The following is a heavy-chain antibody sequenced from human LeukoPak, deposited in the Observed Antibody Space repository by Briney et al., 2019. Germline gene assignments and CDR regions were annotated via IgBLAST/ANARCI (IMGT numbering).Heavy chain of an antibody. Sequence: GGSLRLSCAASGFIFSTYAMHWVRQSPDKGLEWVASISYDGSFKYYVDSVKGRFTISRDNSKNTLYLQMNSLRPEDKAVYYCAKGLRLDLGELSTFDYWGQGTLVTVSS. D-gene: IGHD3-16*02. CDR3: AKGLRLDLGELSTFDY. CDR1: GFIFSTYA. CDR2: ISYDGSFK. V-gene: IGHV3-30*18. J-gene: IGHJ4*02.